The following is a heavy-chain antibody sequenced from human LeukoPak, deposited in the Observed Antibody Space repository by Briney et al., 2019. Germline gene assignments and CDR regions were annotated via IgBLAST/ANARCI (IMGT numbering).Heavy chain of an antibody. CDR1: GGSISNSY. CDR3: ARTVSGDYYGMDV. CDR2: ASYSGST. J-gene: IGHJ6*02. Sequence: SETLSLTCTVSGGSISNSYRSWVRQPPGKGLEWIGYASYSGSTNYNPSLKSRVTMSVDTSTDQFSLRLISVTAADTAVYYCARTVSGDYYGMDVWGQGTTVTVSS. V-gene: IGHV4-59*08. D-gene: IGHD1-26*01.